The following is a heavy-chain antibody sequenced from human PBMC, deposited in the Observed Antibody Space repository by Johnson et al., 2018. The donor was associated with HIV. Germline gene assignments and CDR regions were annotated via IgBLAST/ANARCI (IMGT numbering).Heavy chain of an antibody. D-gene: IGHD2-21*02. CDR2: IYSDEST. J-gene: IGHJ3*02. CDR3: ARGGGAYCGGDCLRTFDI. V-gene: IGHV3-66*01. CDR1: GFTVSGNY. Sequence: VQLVESGGGLVQPGGSLRLSCGASGFTVSGNYMNWVRQAPGKGLEWVSVIYSDESTYYADSVKGRFTISRDNSKNTLYLQMNSLRAEDTAVYYCARGGGAYCGGDCLRTFDIWGQGTMVTVSP.